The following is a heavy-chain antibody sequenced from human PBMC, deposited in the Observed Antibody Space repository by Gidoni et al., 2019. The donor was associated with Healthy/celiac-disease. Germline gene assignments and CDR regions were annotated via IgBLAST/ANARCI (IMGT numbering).Heavy chain of an antibody. Sequence: EVQLVESGGGLVQPGGSLRLSCAASGFTFSSYDMHWVRQATGKGLEWVSAIGTAGDTYYPGSVKGRFTISRENAKNSLYLQMNSLRAGDTAVYYCARGGWRKGDAFDIWGQGTMVTVSS. CDR3: ARGGWRKGDAFDI. D-gene: IGHD3-16*01. CDR1: GFTFSSYD. CDR2: IGTAGDT. V-gene: IGHV3-13*01. J-gene: IGHJ3*02.